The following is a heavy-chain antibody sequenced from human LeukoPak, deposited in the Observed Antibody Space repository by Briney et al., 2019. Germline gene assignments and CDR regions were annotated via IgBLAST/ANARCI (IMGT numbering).Heavy chain of an antibody. Sequence: RGESLKISCKGSGYTFTSYWIGWVRQMPGKGLEWMGIIYPDDSDTRYSPSFQGQATISADKSISTAYLQWSSLKASDTAMYYCARVVETYWYFDVWGRGTLVTVSS. CDR1: GYTFTSYW. CDR2: IYPDDSDT. J-gene: IGHJ2*01. D-gene: IGHD1-1*01. CDR3: ARVVETYWYFDV. V-gene: IGHV5-51*01.